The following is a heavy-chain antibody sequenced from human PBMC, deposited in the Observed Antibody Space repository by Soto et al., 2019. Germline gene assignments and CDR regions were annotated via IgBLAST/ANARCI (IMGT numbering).Heavy chain of an antibody. CDR1: EGKCSSYG. CDR2: ISSSSSYI. CDR3: ARGPLPEPLGYCSGGSCYKASYYYGMDV. J-gene: IGHJ6*02. Sequence: GGSQRLSWRAAEGKCSSYGMNWVRQEPGKGLEWVSSISSSSSYIYYADSVKGRFTISRDNAKNSLYLQMNSLRAEDTAVYYCARGPLPEPLGYCSGGSCYKASYYYGMDVWVQGTTFPLSS. V-gene: IGHV3-21*01. D-gene: IGHD2-15*01.